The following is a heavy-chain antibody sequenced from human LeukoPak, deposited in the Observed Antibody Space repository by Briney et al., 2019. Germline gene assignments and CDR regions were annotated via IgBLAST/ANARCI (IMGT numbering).Heavy chain of an antibody. Sequence: SETLSLTCTVSGGSISSYYWSWIRQPPGKGLEWIGCIYYSGSTNYNPSLKSRVTISVDTSKNQFSLKLSSVTAADTAVYYCARVASGSYYETLFDYWGQGTLVTVSS. CDR3: ARVASGSYYETLFDY. J-gene: IGHJ4*02. CDR1: GGSISSYY. V-gene: IGHV4-59*12. D-gene: IGHD1-26*01. CDR2: IYYSGST.